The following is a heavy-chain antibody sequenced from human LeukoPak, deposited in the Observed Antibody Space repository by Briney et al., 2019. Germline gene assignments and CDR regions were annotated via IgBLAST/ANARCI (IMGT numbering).Heavy chain of an antibody. Sequence: SVKVSCKASGGPLSSYPFNWVRQAPGQGLEWMGRIIPVVDLINYAQRFQGRVTMTAGKSTNTAYMELSSLKSDDTAVYYCASLTPTKGYWGQGTLVTVSS. CDR1: GGPLSSYP. CDR3: ASLTPTKGY. D-gene: IGHD4-23*01. CDR2: IIPVVDLI. J-gene: IGHJ4*02. V-gene: IGHV1-69*10.